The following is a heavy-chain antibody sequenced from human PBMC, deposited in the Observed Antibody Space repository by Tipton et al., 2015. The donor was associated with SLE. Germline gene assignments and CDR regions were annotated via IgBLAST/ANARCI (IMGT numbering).Heavy chain of an antibody. V-gene: IGHV4-59*11. CDR1: GGSISSHY. Sequence: LRLSCTVSGGSISSHYWSWIRQPPGKGLEWIGYIYYSGGTNYNPSLKSRVTISVDTSKNQFSLKLSSVTAADTAVYYCARLRRDGYNFDAFDIWGQGTMVTVSS. J-gene: IGHJ3*02. CDR3: ARLRRDGYNFDAFDI. CDR2: IYYSGGT. D-gene: IGHD5-24*01.